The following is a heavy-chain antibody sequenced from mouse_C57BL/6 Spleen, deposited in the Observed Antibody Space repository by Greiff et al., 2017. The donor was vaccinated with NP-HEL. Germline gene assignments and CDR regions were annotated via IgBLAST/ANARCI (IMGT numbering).Heavy chain of an antibody. D-gene: IGHD2-4*01. V-gene: IGHV14-4*01. J-gene: IGHJ2*01. Sequence: EVKLQESGAELVRPGASVKLSCTASGFNIKDDYMHWVKQRPEQGLEWIGWIDPENGDTEYASKFQGKATITADTSSNTAYLQLSSLTSEDTAVYYCTTTDSFDYWGQGTTLTVSS. CDR2: IDPENGDT. CDR1: GFNIKDDY. CDR3: TTTDSFDY.